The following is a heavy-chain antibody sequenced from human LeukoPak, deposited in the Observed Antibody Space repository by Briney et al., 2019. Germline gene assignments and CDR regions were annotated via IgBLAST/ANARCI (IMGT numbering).Heavy chain of an antibody. J-gene: IGHJ6*02. CDR2: VSDSGGST. D-gene: IGHD6-6*01. CDR1: GFTFSSYA. Sequence: GGALRLSCGASGFTFSSYAMSWVRQAPGKGLEWVSLVSDSGGSTYYADSVRGRFIISRDNSKNTVYLQMNSLRAEDTALYYCARAYSSSLYYYFYGMDVWGQGTTVTVSS. V-gene: IGHV3-23*01. CDR3: ARAYSSSLYYYFYGMDV.